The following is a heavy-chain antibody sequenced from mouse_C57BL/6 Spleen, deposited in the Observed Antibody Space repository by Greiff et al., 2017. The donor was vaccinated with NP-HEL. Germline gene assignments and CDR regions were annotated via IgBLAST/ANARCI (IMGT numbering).Heavy chain of an antibody. Sequence: VQLQQSGAELARPGASVKLSCKASGYTFTSYGISWVKQRTGQGLEWIGEIYPRSGNTYYNEKFKGKATLTADKSSSTAYMEIRSLTSEDSAVYFCASLTTVVAGNYWGQGTSVTVSS. CDR2: IYPRSGNT. D-gene: IGHD1-1*01. V-gene: IGHV1-81*01. CDR3: ASLTTVVAGNY. CDR1: GYTFTSYG. J-gene: IGHJ4*01.